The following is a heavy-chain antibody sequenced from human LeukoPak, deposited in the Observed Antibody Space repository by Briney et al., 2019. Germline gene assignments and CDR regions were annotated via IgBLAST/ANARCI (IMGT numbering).Heavy chain of an antibody. D-gene: IGHD3-22*01. CDR2: IYTSGST. CDR3: ARDGGAYYDSSGSHASDI. Sequence: SETLSLTCTVSGGSISSGSYYWSWIRQPAGKGLEWIGRIYTSGSTNYNPSLKSRVTISVDTSKNQFSLKLSSVTAADTAVYYCARDGGAYYDSSGSHASDIWGQGTMVTVSS. V-gene: IGHV4-61*02. J-gene: IGHJ3*02. CDR1: GGSISSGSYY.